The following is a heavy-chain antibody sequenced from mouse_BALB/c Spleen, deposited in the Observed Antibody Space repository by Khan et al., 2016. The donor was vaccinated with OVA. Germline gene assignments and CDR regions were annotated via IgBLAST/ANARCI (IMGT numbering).Heavy chain of an antibody. CDR2: INTYTGEP. CDR1: GYTFKNHG. J-gene: IGHJ4*01. CDR3: ARPPFFSYVMVY. V-gene: IGHV9-3-1*01. Sequence: QIQLVQSGPELKKPGETVKISCKASGYTFKNHGMNWVKQAPGKGLKWMGWINTYTGEPTYVEDFKGRFAFSLETSASTAYLQLNNLKNEDTATDFCARPPFFSYVMVYWGQGTSVTVSS.